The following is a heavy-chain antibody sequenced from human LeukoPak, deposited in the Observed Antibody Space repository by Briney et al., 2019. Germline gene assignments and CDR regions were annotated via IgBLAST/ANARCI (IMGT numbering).Heavy chain of an antibody. V-gene: IGHV1-18*01. J-gene: IGHJ5*02. D-gene: IGHD2-2*01. CDR1: GYTFTSYG. Sequence: ASVKVSCKASGYTFTSYGISWVRQAPGQGLEWMGWISAYNGNTNYAQKLQGRVTMTTDTSTSTAYMELRSLRSDDTAVYYCTTDPQGYCSSTSCSGDTWGQGTLVTVSS. CDR2: ISAYNGNT. CDR3: TTDPQGYCSSTSCSGDT.